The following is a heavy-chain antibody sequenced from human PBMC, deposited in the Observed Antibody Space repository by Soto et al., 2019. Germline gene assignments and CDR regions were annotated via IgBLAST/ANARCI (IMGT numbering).Heavy chain of an antibody. J-gene: IGHJ5*02. CDR3: ARAQPFYDIVTGSWWFDP. CDR2: IYHSGST. D-gene: IGHD3-9*01. Sequence: SETLRHTCAVSGYSISSCYYCGWIRQPPGKGLEWIGSIYHSGSTYYHPSHKSRVTIPIDTSKNQFSPKLSTMTAEDTAVEYCARAQPFYDIVTGSWWFDPWGQGTLVIVS. V-gene: IGHV4-38-2*01. CDR1: GYSISSCYY.